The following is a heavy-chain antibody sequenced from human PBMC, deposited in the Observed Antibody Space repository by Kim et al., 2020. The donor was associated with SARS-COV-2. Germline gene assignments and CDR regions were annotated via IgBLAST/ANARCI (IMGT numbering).Heavy chain of an antibody. Sequence: GGSLRLSCAASGFTFGNYYMNWVRLTPEKGLQWVANVRQDGDDSYFVDSVKGRFTISRDNAKSLLYLQMNSLRADDTAIYYCARGGVPYSFDIWGQGTRVSVSS. V-gene: IGHV3-7*04. CDR3: ARGGVPYSFDI. D-gene: IGHD3-10*01. J-gene: IGHJ3*02. CDR2: VRQDGDDS. CDR1: GFTFGNYY.